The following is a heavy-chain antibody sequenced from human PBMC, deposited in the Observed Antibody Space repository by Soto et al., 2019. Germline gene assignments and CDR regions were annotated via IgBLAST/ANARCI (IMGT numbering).Heavy chain of an antibody. CDR2: IYYSGST. D-gene: IGHD3-16*01. CDR1: GGSISSSSYY. Sequence: QLQLQESGPGLVKPSETLSLTCTVSGGSISSSSYYWGWIRQPPGKGLEWIGSIYYSGSTYYNPSLKRRVTISVDTSKNQFSLKLSSVTAADTAVYYCARHYDYIWGSYSYWGQGTLVTVSS. V-gene: IGHV4-39*01. CDR3: ARHYDYIWGSYSY. J-gene: IGHJ4*02.